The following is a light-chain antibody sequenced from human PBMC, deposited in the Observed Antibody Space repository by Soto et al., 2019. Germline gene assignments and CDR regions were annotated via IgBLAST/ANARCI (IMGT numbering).Light chain of an antibody. V-gene: IGKV1-33*01. CDR2: DAC. CDR3: QQYESLPLT. J-gene: IGKJ5*01. Sequence: DIQMTQSPSSLSASVGDRVTITCQASQDINKNLIWYRQKPGKAPKLLIYDACDLETGVPSRFSGSGSGTGFTFTISSLQPEDFATYYCQQYESLPLTFGQGTRLEIK. CDR1: QDINKN.